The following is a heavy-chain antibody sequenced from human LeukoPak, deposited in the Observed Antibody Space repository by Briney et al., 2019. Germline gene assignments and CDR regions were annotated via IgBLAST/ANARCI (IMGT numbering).Heavy chain of an antibody. J-gene: IGHJ4*02. Sequence: SETLSLTCTVSGGSISSDYWSWIRQPPGKGLEWIGDIYFSGSTNYNPSLKNRVTISVDTSKNRFSLKVSSVTAADTAVYYCAKRAYSYGHFDYWGQGTQVTVSS. D-gene: IGHD5-18*01. CDR1: GGSISSDY. CDR2: IYFSGST. CDR3: AKRAYSYGHFDY. V-gene: IGHV4-59*08.